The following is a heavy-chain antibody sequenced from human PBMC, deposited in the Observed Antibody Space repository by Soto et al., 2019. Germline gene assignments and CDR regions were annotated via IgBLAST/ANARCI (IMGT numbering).Heavy chain of an antibody. CDR2: IYYSGST. CDR1: GGSISSSSYY. V-gene: IGHV4-39*01. CDR3: ARHGAAPDYFDY. J-gene: IGHJ4*02. Sequence: SETLSLTCTVSGGSISSSSYYWGWIRQPPGKGLEWIGSIYYSGSTYYNPSLKSRVTISVDTSKNQFSLKLSSVTAADTAVYYCARHGAAPDYFDYWGQGXLVTVSS. D-gene: IGHD6-6*01.